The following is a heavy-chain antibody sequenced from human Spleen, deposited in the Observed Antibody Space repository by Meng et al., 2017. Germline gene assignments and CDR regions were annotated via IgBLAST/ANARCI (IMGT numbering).Heavy chain of an antibody. Sequence: QVQLQESGQGQVKPSGTLSLTCAVSGGSINSRNWWSWVRQPPGKGLEWIGESYHSGSTNYNPSLKSRVTISVDKSKNQFSLNLRSVTAADTAVYYCARAEGNWNFVYWGQGTLVTVSS. CDR1: GGSINSRNW. CDR2: SYHSGST. CDR3: ARAEGNWNFVY. V-gene: IGHV4-4*02. J-gene: IGHJ4*02. D-gene: IGHD1-20*01.